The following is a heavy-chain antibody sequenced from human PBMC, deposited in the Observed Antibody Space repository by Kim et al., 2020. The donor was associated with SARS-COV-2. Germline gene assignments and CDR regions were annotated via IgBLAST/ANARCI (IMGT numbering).Heavy chain of an antibody. V-gene: IGHV1-3*01. J-gene: IGHJ4*02. Sequence: ASVKVSCKASGYTFTSYAIHWVRQAPGQGLEWMGWINVGNGNTRYSQKFQGRVTITRDTSASTAFMDLSSLTSEDTAVYYCARNWVGTTKYDHWGQGTLVTVSS. CDR1: GYTFTSYA. CDR3: ARNWVGTTKYDH. D-gene: IGHD1-7*01. CDR2: INVGNGNT.